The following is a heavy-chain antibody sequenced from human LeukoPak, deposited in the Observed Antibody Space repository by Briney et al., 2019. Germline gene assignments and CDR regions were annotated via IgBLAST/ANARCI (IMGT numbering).Heavy chain of an antibody. Sequence: PGGSLRLSCAASGFTSSSYEMNWVRQAPGKGLEWVSYISSSGSTIYYADSVKGRFTISRDNAKNSLYLQMNSLRAEDTAVYYCARDGTVAAAGLDYWGQGTLVTVSS. V-gene: IGHV3-48*03. J-gene: IGHJ4*02. CDR1: GFTSSSYE. D-gene: IGHD6-13*01. CDR2: ISSSGSTI. CDR3: ARDGTVAAAGLDY.